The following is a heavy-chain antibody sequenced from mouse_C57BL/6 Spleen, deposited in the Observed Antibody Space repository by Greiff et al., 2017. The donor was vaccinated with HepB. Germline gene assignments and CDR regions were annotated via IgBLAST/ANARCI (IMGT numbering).Heavy chain of an antibody. CDR3: AISNYYGSSWFAY. D-gene: IGHD1-1*01. CDR2: INPSNGGT. CDR1: GYTFTSYW. Sequence: QVQLQQPGTELVKPGASVKLSCKASGYTFTSYWMHWVKQRPGQGLEWIGNINPSNGGTNHNEKFKSKATLTVAKSSIKSYMQLSSLTSEDSAVYYCAISNYYGSSWFAYWGQGTLVTVSA. V-gene: IGHV1-53*01. J-gene: IGHJ3*01.